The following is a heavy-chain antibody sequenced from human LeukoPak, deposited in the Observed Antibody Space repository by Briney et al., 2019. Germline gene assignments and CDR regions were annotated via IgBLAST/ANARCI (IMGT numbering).Heavy chain of an antibody. V-gene: IGHV3-74*01. CDR1: GFTFHDYA. CDR3: ARAPSEIGGYYPEYFRH. Sequence: GGSLRLSCAASGFTFHDYAMHWVRQAPGKGLVWVSRIKSDGGTNYADSVKGRFTVSRDNAKKTVSLQMNSLRPEDTGVYYCARAPSEIGGYYPEYFRHWGQGTLVTVSS. CDR2: IKSDGGT. D-gene: IGHD3-22*01. J-gene: IGHJ1*01.